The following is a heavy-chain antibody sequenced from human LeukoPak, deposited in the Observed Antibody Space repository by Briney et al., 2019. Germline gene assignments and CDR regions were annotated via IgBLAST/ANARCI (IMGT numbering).Heavy chain of an antibody. CDR2: ISSSSSTT. D-gene: IGHD1-26*01. CDR1: GFTFSTYS. V-gene: IGHV3-48*01. J-gene: IGHJ3*02. Sequence: PGGSLRLSCVASGFTFSTYSMNWVRQAPGKGLEWISYISSSSSTTYYADSVKGRFTISRDNAKNSLYLQMNSLRAEDTAVYYCARVPALPFGAFDIWGQGTMVTVSS. CDR3: ARVPALPFGAFDI.